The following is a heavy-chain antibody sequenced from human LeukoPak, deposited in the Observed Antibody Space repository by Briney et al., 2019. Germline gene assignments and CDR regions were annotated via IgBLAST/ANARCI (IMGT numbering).Heavy chain of an antibody. Sequence: SETLSLTCAVYGGSFSGYYWSWIRQPPGKGLEWIGEISHSGSTNYNPSLKSRVTISVDTSKNQFSLKLSSVTAADTAVYYCARGVGDIVVVPAANAFDIWGQGTMVTVSS. J-gene: IGHJ3*02. D-gene: IGHD2-2*01. V-gene: IGHV4-34*01. CDR1: GGSFSGYY. CDR3: ARGVGDIVVVPAANAFDI. CDR2: ISHSGST.